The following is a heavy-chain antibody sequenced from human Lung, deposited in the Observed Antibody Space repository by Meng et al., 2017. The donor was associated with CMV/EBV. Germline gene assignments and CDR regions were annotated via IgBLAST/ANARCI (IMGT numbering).Heavy chain of an antibody. J-gene: IGHJ5*02. CDR2: IYVRDTTA. V-gene: IGHV3-23*03. CDR3: VKALTPTTSYTSAWYYGLNSFDA. Sequence: GESMKISCAASESTFSIYAINWVRQAPGEGLQWISNIYVRDTTAYYADSGKGRFIVSRDNSRNTLYLQMNSLRAEDTAIYYCVKALTPTTSYTSAWYYGLNSFDAWGPGTLVXVSS. D-gene: IGHD3-16*01. CDR1: ESTFSIYA.